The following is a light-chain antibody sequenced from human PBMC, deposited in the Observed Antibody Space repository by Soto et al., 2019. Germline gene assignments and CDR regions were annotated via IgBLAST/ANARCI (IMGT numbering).Light chain of an antibody. CDR2: AAS. Sequence: DIQMTQSPSSVSASVGDRVTITCRASQGISSWLAWYQQKPGKAPNLLIYAASSLHSGVPSRFSGSGSGTEFTLTISSLQPDDFATYYCRHYNSYSEAFGQGTKVDIK. CDR3: RHYNSYSEA. V-gene: IGKV1D-16*01. CDR1: QGISSW. J-gene: IGKJ1*01.